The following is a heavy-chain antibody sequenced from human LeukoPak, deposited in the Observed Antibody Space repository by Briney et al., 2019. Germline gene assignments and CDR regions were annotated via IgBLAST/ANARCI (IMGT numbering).Heavy chain of an antibody. J-gene: IGHJ4*02. Sequence: PSETLSLTCAVYGGSFSGYYWSWIRQPPGKGLEWIGEINHSGSTNYNPSLKSRVTISVDTSKNQFSLKLSSVTAADTAVYYCAREENYYDSSGLFDYWGQGTLVTVSS. V-gene: IGHV4-34*01. CDR2: INHSGST. D-gene: IGHD3-22*01. CDR3: AREENYYDSSGLFDY. CDR1: GGSFSGYY.